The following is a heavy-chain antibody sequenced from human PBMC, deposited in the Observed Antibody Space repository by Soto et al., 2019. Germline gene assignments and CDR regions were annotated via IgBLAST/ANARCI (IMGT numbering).Heavy chain of an antibody. CDR1: GFTFSSYG. V-gene: IGHV3-33*01. CDR2: IWYDGSNK. CDR3: ARDPRWLGTVMYYFDY. Sequence: GGSLRLSCAASGFTFSSYGMHWVRQAPGKGLEWVAVIWYDGSNKYYADSVKGRFTISRDNSKNTLYLQMNSLRAEDTAVYYCARDPRWLGTVMYYFDYWGQGTLVTVSS. D-gene: IGHD6-19*01. J-gene: IGHJ4*02.